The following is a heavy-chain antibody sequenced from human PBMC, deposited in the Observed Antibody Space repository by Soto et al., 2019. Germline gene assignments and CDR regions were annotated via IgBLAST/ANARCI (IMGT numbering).Heavy chain of an antibody. Sequence: ASVKVSCKASGYTFTSHGISWVRQAPGQGLGGMGWISGYNGNTNSAQKFQGRVTMTTDTSTSTDYMELRSLRSDDTAVYSGASWAGRIHDCGGAFDYWGQ. CDR2: ISGYNGNT. CDR3: ASWAGRIHDCGGAFDY. V-gene: IGHV1-18*04. CDR1: GYTFTSHG. J-gene: IGHJ4*02. D-gene: IGHD4-17*01.